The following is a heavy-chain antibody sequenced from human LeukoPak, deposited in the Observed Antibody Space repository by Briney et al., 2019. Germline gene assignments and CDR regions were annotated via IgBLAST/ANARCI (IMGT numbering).Heavy chain of an antibody. D-gene: IGHD3-3*01. CDR2: IYYSGST. J-gene: IGHJ5*02. Sequence: PSETLSLTCTVSGGSISSNNYSWGWIRQPPGKGLEWIGSIYYSGSTYYNPSLKSRVTISIDTSKNQFSLKLSSVTAADTAVYYCAKQLRRRFFSRTMAFDPWGQGTLVTASS. CDR1: GGSISSNNYS. CDR3: AKQLRRRFFSRTMAFDP. V-gene: IGHV4-39*01.